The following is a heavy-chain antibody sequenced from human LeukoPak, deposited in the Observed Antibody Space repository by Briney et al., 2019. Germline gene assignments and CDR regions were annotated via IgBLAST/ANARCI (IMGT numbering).Heavy chain of an antibody. V-gene: IGHV1-2*02. CDR1: GYTFTGYY. D-gene: IGHD2-2*02. J-gene: IGHJ5*02. CDR3: ARVDTVVVPAGITWFDP. Sequence: AXVKVSCKASGYTFTGYYMHWVRQAPGQGLEWMGWINPNSGGTNCAQKFQGRVTMSRDTSTSTAYMELSRLRSDDTAVYYCARVDTVVVPAGITWFDPWGQGTLVTVSS. CDR2: INPNSGGT.